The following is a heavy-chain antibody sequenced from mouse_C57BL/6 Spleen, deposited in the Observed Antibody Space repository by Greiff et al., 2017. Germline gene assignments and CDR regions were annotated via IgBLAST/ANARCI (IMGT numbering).Heavy chain of an antibody. CDR3: ARDWEFPYWYFDV. CDR1: GFTFSDYG. CDR2: ISSGSSTI. J-gene: IGHJ1*03. V-gene: IGHV5-17*01. Sequence: EVQRVESGGGLVKPGGSLKLSCAASGFTFSDYGMHWVRQAPGKGLEWVAYISSGSSTIYYADTVKGRFTISRDNAKNTLFLQMTRLRSEDTAMYYCARDWEFPYWYFDVWGTGTAVTVSS. D-gene: IGHD4-1*01.